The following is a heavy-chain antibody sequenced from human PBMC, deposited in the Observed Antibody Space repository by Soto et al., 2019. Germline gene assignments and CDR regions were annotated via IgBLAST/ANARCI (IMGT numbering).Heavy chain of an antibody. V-gene: IGHV3-74*01. D-gene: IGHD3-10*01. J-gene: IGHJ4*02. CDR2: IDPYETGI. Sequence: EVQLVESGGGLVQTGGSLRLSCTDSGFTFSGDWMHWVRQAPGKGLVWVSRIDPYETGISYADSVKGRFTISRDNAKSTLDLQMNSLRVEDTAVYYCTRDTFGARDYWGQGTLVTVSS. CDR3: TRDTFGARDY. CDR1: GFTFSGDW.